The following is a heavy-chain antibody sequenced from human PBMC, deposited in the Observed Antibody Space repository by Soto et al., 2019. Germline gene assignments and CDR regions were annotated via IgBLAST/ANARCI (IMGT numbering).Heavy chain of an antibody. D-gene: IGHD3-3*01. CDR3: ARDRFSYYDFWSGSLPYYYYGMDV. CDR2: IKQDGSEK. V-gene: IGHV3-7*01. Sequence: GGSLRLSCAASGFTFSSYWMSWVRQAPGKGLEWVANIKQDGSEKYYVDSVKGRFTISRDNAKNSLYLQMNSLRAEDTAVYYCARDRFSYYDFWSGSLPYYYYGMDVWGQGTTVTVSS. J-gene: IGHJ6*02. CDR1: GFTFSSYW.